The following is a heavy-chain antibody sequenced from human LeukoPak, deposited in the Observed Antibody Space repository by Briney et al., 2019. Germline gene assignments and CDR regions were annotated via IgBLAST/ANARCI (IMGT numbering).Heavy chain of an antibody. CDR3: AREHTIPLGIRLMYYDL. CDR2: TYYSGST. D-gene: IGHD7-27*01. CDR1: GGSISSYY. V-gene: IGHV4-59*01. J-gene: IGHJ2*01. Sequence: SETLSLTCAVSGGSISSYYWSWIRQPPGKGLEWIGYTYYSGSTTYNPSLKSRVTISVDTSKNQFSLKLSSVTAADTAVYYCAREHTIPLGIRLMYYDLWGRGTLVTVSS.